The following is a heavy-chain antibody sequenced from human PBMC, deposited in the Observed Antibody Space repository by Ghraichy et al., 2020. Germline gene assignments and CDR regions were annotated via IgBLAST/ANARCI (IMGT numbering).Heavy chain of an antibody. CDR3: AKDRDYSDSSGYYFNAFDI. V-gene: IGHV3-23*01. D-gene: IGHD3-22*01. CDR1: GFTFSSYA. J-gene: IGHJ3*02. CDR2: IRGSGSST. Sequence: GGSLRLSCAASGFTFSSYAMSWVRQAPGKGLEWVSAIRGSGSSTYYTDSVKGRFTISRDNSKNTLYLQMNSLRAEDTAVYYCAKDRDYSDSSGYYFNAFDIWVQVTMVTVSS.